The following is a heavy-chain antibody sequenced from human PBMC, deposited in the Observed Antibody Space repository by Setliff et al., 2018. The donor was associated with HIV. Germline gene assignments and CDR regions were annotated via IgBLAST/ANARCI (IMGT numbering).Heavy chain of an antibody. D-gene: IGHD4-17*01. Sequence: PPGKGLEWIGEINHSGSTNYNPSLKSRVTMSVDTSKNQFSLKLNSVTAADTAVYYCARGALGPTVTSYYYYYMDVWGKATTFTVPS. CDR3: ARGALGPTVTSYYYYYMDV. V-gene: IGHV4-34*01. CDR2: INHSGST. J-gene: IGHJ6*03.